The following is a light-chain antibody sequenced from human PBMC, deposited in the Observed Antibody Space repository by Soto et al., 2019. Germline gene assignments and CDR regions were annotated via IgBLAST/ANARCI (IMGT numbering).Light chain of an antibody. CDR2: DVS. J-gene: IGLJ2*01. CDR1: SSDVGGYNY. CDR3: SSYTSSSTFVV. Sequence: QSALTQPASVSGAPGHSITISCTGTSSDVGGYNYVSWYQQHPGKAPKLMIYDVSNRPSGVSNRFSGSKSGNTASLTISGPQAEDEADYYCSSYTSSSTFVVFGGGTKLTVL. V-gene: IGLV2-14*01.